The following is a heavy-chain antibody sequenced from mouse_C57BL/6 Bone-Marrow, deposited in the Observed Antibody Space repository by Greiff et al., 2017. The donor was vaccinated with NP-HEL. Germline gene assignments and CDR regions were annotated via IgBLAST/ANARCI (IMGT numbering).Heavy chain of an antibody. J-gene: IGHJ4*01. Sequence: QVQLQQSGPGLVAPSQSLSITCTVSGFSLTSYGVHWVRQPPGKGLEWLVVIWSDGSTTYNSALKSRLGISKDNSKSQVFLKMNSRQTNDTAMDNCARHCDYDPYYAMDYWGQGTSVTVSS. CDR3: ARHCDYDPYYAMDY. CDR1: GFSLTSYG. D-gene: IGHD2-4*01. V-gene: IGHV2-6-1*01. CDR2: IWSDGST.